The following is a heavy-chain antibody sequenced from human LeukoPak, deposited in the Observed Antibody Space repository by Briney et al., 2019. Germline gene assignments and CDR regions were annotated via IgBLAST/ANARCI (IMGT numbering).Heavy chain of an antibody. D-gene: IGHD3-3*01. V-gene: IGHV4-4*07. J-gene: IGHJ4*02. CDR3: ARDQHYDFWSGYYNFDHLFDY. CDR2: IYTSGST. Sequence: PSETLSLTCTVSGGSISSYYWSWIRQPAGKGLEWIGRIYTSGSTNYNPSLKSRVTMSVDTSKNQFSLKLSSVTAADTAVYCCARDQHYDFWSGYYNFDHLFDYWGQGTLVTVSS. CDR1: GGSISSYY.